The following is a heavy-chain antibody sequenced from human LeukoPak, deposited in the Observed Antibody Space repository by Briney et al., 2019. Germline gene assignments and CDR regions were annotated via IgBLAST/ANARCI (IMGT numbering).Heavy chain of an antibody. J-gene: IGHJ4*02. V-gene: IGHV4-39*02. D-gene: IGHD3-10*01. CDR1: GGSMSGRHYY. Sequence: SETLSLTCTVSGGSMSGRHYYWAWIRQSPGKGLEWIASVYYNGNTYYNPSLMNPVTISIDTSNNHFSLNLTSVTAADTAIYFCARLTHDGSGSYPDYWGQGTLVTVSS. CDR3: ARLTHDGSGSYPDY. CDR2: VYYNGNT.